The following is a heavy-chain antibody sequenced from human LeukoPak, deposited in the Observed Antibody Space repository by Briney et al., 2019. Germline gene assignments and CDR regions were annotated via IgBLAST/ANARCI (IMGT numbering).Heavy chain of an antibody. Sequence: PSETLSLTCAVSGGSISSSNWGSWVRQSPRKGLEWIGEIYHSGSTNYNPSLKSRVTISVDNSKNQFSLKLTSVTAADTAVYYCASNLGYCSGGSCSYWGQGTLVTVSS. V-gene: IGHV4-4*02. CDR3: ASNLGYCSGGSCSY. CDR2: IYHSGST. J-gene: IGHJ4*02. CDR1: GGSISSSNW. D-gene: IGHD2-15*01.